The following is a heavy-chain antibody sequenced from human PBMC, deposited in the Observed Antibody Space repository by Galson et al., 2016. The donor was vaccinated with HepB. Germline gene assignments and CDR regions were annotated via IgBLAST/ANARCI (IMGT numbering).Heavy chain of an antibody. D-gene: IGHD5-18*01. J-gene: IGHJ4*02. CDR1: GGTLSSYH. Sequence: SVKVSCKASGGTLSSYHFSWVRQAPGQGLEWLGGIIPIFGTANYAQKFQGRVTITADESTSTAYMELKSLRSDDTAIYYCARGGYSSNSRYSDWGQGTLITVSS. CDR3: ARGGYSSNSRYSD. V-gene: IGHV1-69*13. CDR2: IIPIFGTA.